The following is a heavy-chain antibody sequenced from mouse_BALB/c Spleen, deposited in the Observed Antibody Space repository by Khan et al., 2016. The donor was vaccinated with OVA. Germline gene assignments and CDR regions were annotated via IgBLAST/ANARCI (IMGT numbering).Heavy chain of an antibody. D-gene: IGHD2-14*01. CDR3: ARLGRYDAY. Sequence: QVQLKESGPGLVQPSQSLSITCTVSGFSLTSYGVHWVRQSPGKGLEWRGVIWSGGSTDYNAAFISRLSISKDNSKSQVFFKMNSLQANDTAIYYCARLGRYDAYWGQVTLVTVSA. J-gene: IGHJ3*01. CDR1: GFSLTSYG. V-gene: IGHV2-2*02. CDR2: IWSGGST.